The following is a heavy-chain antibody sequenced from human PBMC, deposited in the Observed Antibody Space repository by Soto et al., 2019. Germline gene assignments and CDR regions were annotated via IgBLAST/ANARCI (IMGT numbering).Heavy chain of an antibody. Sequence: EVRLLESGGGLEQPGGSLRLSCTTSGFTFDNFAMSWVRQAPGRGLEWVSAISGGGGGTYYADSVKGRFIISRDNSKNTVYLQVNGLITEDTAVYYCAKDVHYDSCGGLDYWGQGTLVTVSS. D-gene: IGHD3-22*01. CDR2: ISGGGGGT. J-gene: IGHJ4*02. CDR1: GFTFDNFA. V-gene: IGHV3-23*01. CDR3: AKDVHYDSCGGLDY.